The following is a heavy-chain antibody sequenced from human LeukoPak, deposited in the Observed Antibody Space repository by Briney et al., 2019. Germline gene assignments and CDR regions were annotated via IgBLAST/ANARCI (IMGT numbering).Heavy chain of an antibody. D-gene: IGHD2-21*02. J-gene: IGHJ4*02. CDR3: ATRGAYCGGDCYSDFDY. Sequence: PGGSLRLSCAASGFTFSSYGMHWVRQAPGKGGEGVAVIWYDGSNKYYADSVKGRFTISRDNSKNTLYLQMNSLRAEDTAVYYCATRGAYCGGDCYSDFDYWGQGTLVTVSS. CDR2: IWYDGSNK. V-gene: IGHV3-33*01. CDR1: GFTFSSYG.